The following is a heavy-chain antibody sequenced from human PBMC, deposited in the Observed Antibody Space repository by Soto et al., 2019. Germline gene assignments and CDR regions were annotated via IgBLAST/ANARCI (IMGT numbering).Heavy chain of an antibody. CDR1: GYTFTSYG. CDR2: ISAYNGNT. Sequence: ASVKVSCKASGYTFTSYGISWVRQAPGQGLEWMGWISAYNGNTNYAQKLQGRVTMTTDTSTSTAYMELRSLRSDDTAVYYCARDQTQRCTNGVCLRADTFVYWGQGPLVTVSS. D-gene: IGHD2-8*01. J-gene: IGHJ4*02. CDR3: ARDQTQRCTNGVCLRADTFVY. V-gene: IGHV1-18*01.